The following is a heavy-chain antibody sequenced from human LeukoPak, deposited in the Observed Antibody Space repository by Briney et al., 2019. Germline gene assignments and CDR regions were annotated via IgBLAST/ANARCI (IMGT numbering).Heavy chain of an antibody. Sequence: GGSLRLSCAASGFTFSSDVMSWVRQAPGKGLEWVSAIGPSGGSTYYADSGKGRVTISRDNSKNTLYLQMNSLSAEDTALYSCAKEFGYCSGGSCYSVGYFDYWGQGNLGSVSS. D-gene: IGHD2-15*01. J-gene: IGHJ4*02. CDR3: AKEFGYCSGGSCYSVGYFDY. V-gene: IGHV3-23*01. CDR2: IGPSGGST. CDR1: GFTFSSDV.